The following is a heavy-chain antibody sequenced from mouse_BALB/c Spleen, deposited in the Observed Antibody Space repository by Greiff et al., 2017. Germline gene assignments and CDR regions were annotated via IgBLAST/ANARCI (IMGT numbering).Heavy chain of an antibody. CDR2: ISSGGSYT. D-gene: IGHD1-1*01. V-gene: IGHV5-6-4*01. CDR1: GFTFSSYT. CDR3: ARDEPYYYRSSHCYAMDY. Sequence: VLLVESGGGLVRPGGSLKLSCAASGFTFSSYTMSWVRQTPEKRLEWVATISSGGSYTYYPDSVKGRFTMSIDNAKNTLYLQLSSLKSEDTTMYYCARDEPYYYRSSHCYAMDYWGQGTSVTVSA. J-gene: IGHJ4*01.